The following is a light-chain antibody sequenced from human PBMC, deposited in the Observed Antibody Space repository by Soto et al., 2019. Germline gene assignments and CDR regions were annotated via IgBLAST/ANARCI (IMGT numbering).Light chain of an antibody. Sequence: EIVMTQSQVTLSVSPGERATLSCRASQSISNHLAWYQQKPGQPPRLLIYGASTRATGIPARFSGSGSGTAFTLTISSLHSEDFAVYYCQQYNNWPPWTFGQGTKLEIK. V-gene: IGKV3-15*01. CDR2: GAS. CDR3: QQYNNWPPWT. CDR1: QSISNH. J-gene: IGKJ2*02.